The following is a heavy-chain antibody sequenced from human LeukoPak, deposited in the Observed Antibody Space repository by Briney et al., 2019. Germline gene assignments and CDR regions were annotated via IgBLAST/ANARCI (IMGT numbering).Heavy chain of an antibody. J-gene: IGHJ5*02. CDR2: ISVTSNYI. CDR3: ARGPYGAFTSNWFDP. CDR1: GFTFSNYN. D-gene: IGHD3-10*01. V-gene: IGHV3-21*01. Sequence: GGSLRLSCAASGFTFSNYNMNWVRQAPGKGLEWVSSISVTSNYIYYADSVKGRFTISRDNAKDSLFLQMNSLGADDTAVYYCARGPYGAFTSNWFDPWGQGTLVTVSS.